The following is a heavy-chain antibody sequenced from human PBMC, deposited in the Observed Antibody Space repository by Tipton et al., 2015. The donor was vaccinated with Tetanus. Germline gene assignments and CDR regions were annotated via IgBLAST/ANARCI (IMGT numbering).Heavy chain of an antibody. CDR3: GGAQDGYNTHNY. Sequence: QLVQSGAEVKKPGESVKVSCKASGCSFSSYAISWVRQAPGQGLEWMGRIIPIFGTASYAQKFQGRVTITADESTSTAYMELSSLRSEDTAVYYCGGAQDGYNTHNYWGQGTLVTVSS. CDR1: GCSFSSYA. CDR2: IIPIFGTA. V-gene: IGHV1-69*18. J-gene: IGHJ4*02. D-gene: IGHD5-24*01.